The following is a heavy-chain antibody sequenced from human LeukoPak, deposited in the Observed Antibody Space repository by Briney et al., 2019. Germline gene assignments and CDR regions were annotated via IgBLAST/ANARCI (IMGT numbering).Heavy chain of an antibody. D-gene: IGHD5-18*01. Sequence: QSGGSLRLSCAASGFTFSSYGMHWVRQAPGKGLEWVAVIWEDGSKKSYADSVKGRFTISRDNSKKTLYLQINSLRAEDTAVYYCARDWATGYRYDKIDYWGQGTLVTVSS. CDR2: IWEDGSKK. J-gene: IGHJ4*02. CDR1: GFTFSSYG. CDR3: ARDWATGYRYDKIDY. V-gene: IGHV3-33*01.